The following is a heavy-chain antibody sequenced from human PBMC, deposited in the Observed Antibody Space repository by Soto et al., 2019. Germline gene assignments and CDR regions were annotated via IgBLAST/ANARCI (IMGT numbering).Heavy chain of an antibody. Sequence: ASVKVSCKASGYTFTSYDIYWVRQATGQGLEWMGWLNPNTGDSAYAQKFQGRISVTSDTSINTVHMELSSLRSEDTAVYYCARRAETNGWDGFGADKYYFDFWGQGTLVTVSS. CDR2: LNPNTGDS. J-gene: IGHJ4*02. CDR1: GYTFTSYD. D-gene: IGHD6-19*01. CDR3: ARRAETNGWDGFGADKYYFDF. V-gene: IGHV1-8*01.